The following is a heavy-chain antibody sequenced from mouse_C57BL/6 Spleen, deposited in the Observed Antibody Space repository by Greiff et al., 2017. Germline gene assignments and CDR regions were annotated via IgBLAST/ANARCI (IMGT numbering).Heavy chain of an antibody. CDR1: GFTFSDYG. J-gene: IGHJ4*01. Sequence: EVKLMESGGGLVKPGGSLKLSCAASGFTFSDYGMHWVRQAPEKGLEWVAYISSGSSTIYYADTVKGRFTISRDNAKNTLFLQMTSLRSEDTAMYYCANNYYGSRSYYAMDYWGQGTSVTVSS. D-gene: IGHD1-1*01. CDR3: ANNYYGSRSYYAMDY. CDR2: ISSGSSTI. V-gene: IGHV5-17*01.